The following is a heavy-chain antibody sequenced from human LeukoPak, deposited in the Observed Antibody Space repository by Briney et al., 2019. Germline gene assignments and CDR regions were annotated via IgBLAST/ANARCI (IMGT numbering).Heavy chain of an antibody. D-gene: IGHD3-10*01. CDR1: GFTFSSYS. V-gene: IGHV3-21*01. J-gene: IGHJ6*03. CDR2: ISSSSSYI. Sequence: GGSLRLSCAASGFTFSSYSMNWVRQAPGKGLEWVSSISSSSSYIYYGDSVKGRFTISRDNAKNSLYLQMNSLRAEDTAVYYCARDRYYGSGSYYKTSRYYYYYMDVWGKGTTVTVSS. CDR3: ARDRYYGSGSYYKTSRYYYYYMDV.